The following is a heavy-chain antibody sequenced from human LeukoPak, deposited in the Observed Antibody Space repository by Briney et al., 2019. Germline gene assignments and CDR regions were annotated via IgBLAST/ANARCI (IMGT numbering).Heavy chain of an antibody. J-gene: IGHJ4*02. D-gene: IGHD3-10*01. CDR1: GFTFGSYW. Sequence: GGSLRLSCTASGFTFGSYWMSWVRLTPGKGLEWVANIKKDGSEKYYVDSVEGRFTISRDDAKSSLYLQMNSLRAEDTAVYYCAREGRGLRSPRFGESRRFDSWGQGTLVTVSS. V-gene: IGHV3-7*04. CDR2: IKKDGSEK. CDR3: AREGRGLRSPRFGESRRFDS.